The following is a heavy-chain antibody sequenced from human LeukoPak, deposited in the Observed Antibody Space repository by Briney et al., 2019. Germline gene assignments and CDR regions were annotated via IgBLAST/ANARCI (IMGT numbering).Heavy chain of an antibody. Sequence: SETLSLTCTVSGYSISSGYYWGWIRQPPGKGLEWIGSIYHSGSTNYNPSLKSRVTISVDTSKNQFSLKLSSVTAADTAVYYCAVTLAAAGTFTDNWFDPWGQGTLVTVSS. D-gene: IGHD6-13*01. V-gene: IGHV4-38-2*02. J-gene: IGHJ5*02. CDR1: GYSISSGYY. CDR3: AVTLAAAGTFTDNWFDP. CDR2: IYHSGST.